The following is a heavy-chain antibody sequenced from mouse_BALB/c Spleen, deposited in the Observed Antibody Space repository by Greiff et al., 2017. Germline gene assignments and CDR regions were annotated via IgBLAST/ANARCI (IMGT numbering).Heavy chain of an antibody. CDR1: GDSITSGY. CDR3: AGTTVVGGAMDY. Sequence: EVHLVESGPSLVKPSQTLSLTCSVTGDSITSGYWNWIRKFPGNKLEYMGYISYSGSTYYNPSLKSRISITRDTSKNQYYLQLNSVTTEDTATYYCAGTTVVGGAMDYWGQGTSVTVSS. CDR2: ISYSGST. D-gene: IGHD1-1*01. V-gene: IGHV3-8*02. J-gene: IGHJ4*01.